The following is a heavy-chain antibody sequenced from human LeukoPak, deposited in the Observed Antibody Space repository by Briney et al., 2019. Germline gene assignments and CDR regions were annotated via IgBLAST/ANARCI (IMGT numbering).Heavy chain of an antibody. CDR2: IRSDGGIK. J-gene: IGHJ4*02. CDR3: AKDLPAAYFDY. Sequence: GSLRLSCAASGFTFSNFGMHWVRQAPGKGLEWVAFIRSDGGIKYYADSVKGRFTISRDNSKNTLCLQMNSLRAEDTAVHYCAKDLPAAYFDYWGQGTLVTVSS. D-gene: IGHD2-2*01. CDR1: GFTFSNFG. V-gene: IGHV3-30*02.